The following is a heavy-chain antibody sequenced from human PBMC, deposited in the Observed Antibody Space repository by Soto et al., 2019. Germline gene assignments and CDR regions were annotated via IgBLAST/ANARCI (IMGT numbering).Heavy chain of an antibody. D-gene: IGHD1-7*01. CDR2: ITINGNT. CDR1: GAYISGFS. J-gene: IGHJ1*01. CDR3: ARETGENWTYEAH. V-gene: IGHV4-4*07. Sequence: SATLSLTRRVSGAYISGFSSTWDQQPAGKGLEWIGRITINGNTQKNPSFKSRVTMSIDTSRNHFSLNLQSATAADTALYYCARETGENWTYEAHWGPGTLVTVSS.